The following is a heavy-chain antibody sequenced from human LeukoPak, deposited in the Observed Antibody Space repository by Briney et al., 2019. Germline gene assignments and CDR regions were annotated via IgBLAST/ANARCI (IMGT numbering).Heavy chain of an antibody. CDR2: IWYDGSNK. V-gene: IGHV3-33*01. CDR1: GFTFSSYG. Sequence: GGSLRLSCAAPGFTFSSYGMHWVRQAPGKGLEWVAVIWYDGSNKYYADSVKGRFTISRDNSKNTLYLQMNSSRAEATAVYYCARDPAVAGTEGYFDYWGQGTLVTVSS. CDR3: ARDPAVAGTEGYFDY. D-gene: IGHD6-19*01. J-gene: IGHJ4*02.